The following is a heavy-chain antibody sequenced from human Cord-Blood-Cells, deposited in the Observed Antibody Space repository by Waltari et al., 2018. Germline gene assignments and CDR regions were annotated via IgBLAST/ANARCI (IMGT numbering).Heavy chain of an antibody. CDR1: GFTFSSYD. CDR2: ISDSGGST. V-gene: IGHV3-23*01. D-gene: IGHD1-26*01. Sequence: EVQLLESGGGLVQPGGSLRLSCAASGFTFSSYDMGLVRQAPGKGLEWVSAISDSGGSTYYADSVKGRFTISRDNSKNTLYLQMNSLRAEDTAVYYCAKDAQVGATYYFDYWGQGTLVTVSS. J-gene: IGHJ4*02. CDR3: AKDAQVGATYYFDY.